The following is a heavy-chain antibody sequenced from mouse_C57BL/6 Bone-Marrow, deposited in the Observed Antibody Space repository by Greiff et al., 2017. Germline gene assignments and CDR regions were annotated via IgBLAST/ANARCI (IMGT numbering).Heavy chain of an antibody. CDR2: IRNKANGYTT. V-gene: IGHV7-3*01. D-gene: IGHD1-1*01. J-gene: IGHJ1*03. CDR3: ARYWPENYYGSSSYGYFDV. CDR1: GFTFTDYY. Sequence: EVMLVESGGGLVQPGGSLSLSCAASGFTFTDYYMSWVRQPPGKALEWLGFIRNKANGYTTEYSASVKGRFTISRDNSQSILYLQMNALRAEDSATYNCARYWPENYYGSSSYGYFDVWGTGTTVTVSS.